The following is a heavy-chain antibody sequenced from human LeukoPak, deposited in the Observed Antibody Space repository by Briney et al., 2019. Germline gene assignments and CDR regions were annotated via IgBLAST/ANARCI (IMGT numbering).Heavy chain of an antibody. J-gene: IGHJ4*02. V-gene: IGHV4-34*01. CDR2: INHSGST. D-gene: IGHD5-18*01. CDR1: GGSFSGYY. CDR3: ARAVDTIDY. Sequence: PSETLSLTCAVYGGSFSGYYWSWIRQPPGKGLEWIGEINHSGSTNYNPSLKSRVTISVDTSKNQFSLKLSSVTAADTAVYYCARAVDTIDYWGQGTLVTVSS.